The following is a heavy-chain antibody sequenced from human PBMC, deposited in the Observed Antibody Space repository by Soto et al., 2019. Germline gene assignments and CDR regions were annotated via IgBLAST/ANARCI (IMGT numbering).Heavy chain of an antibody. V-gene: IGHV3-33*01. J-gene: IGHJ6*03. CDR3: ARDGLRFLEWLGSSNYYYYMDV. D-gene: IGHD3-3*01. Sequence: GGSLRLSCAASGFTFSSYGMHWVRQAPGKGLEWVAVIWYDGSNKYYADSVKGRFTISRDNSKNTLYLQMNSLRAEDTAVYYCARDGLRFLEWLGSSNYYYYMDVWGKGTTVTVSS. CDR1: GFTFSSYG. CDR2: IWYDGSNK.